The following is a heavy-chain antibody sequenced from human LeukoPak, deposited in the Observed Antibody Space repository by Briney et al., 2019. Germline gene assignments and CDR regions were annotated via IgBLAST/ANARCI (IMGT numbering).Heavy chain of an antibody. J-gene: IGHJ4*02. CDR2: IRSKAYGGTT. V-gene: IGHV3-49*05. D-gene: IGHD5-24*01. CDR1: GFTFGDYA. Sequence: NPGGSLRLSCTASGFTFGDYAMSWFRQAPGKGLEWVGFIRSKAYGGTTEYAASVKGRFTISRDNAKNSLYLQMNSLRAEDTAVYYCARDQDLEMASYLDYWGQGTLVTVSS. CDR3: ARDQDLEMASYLDY.